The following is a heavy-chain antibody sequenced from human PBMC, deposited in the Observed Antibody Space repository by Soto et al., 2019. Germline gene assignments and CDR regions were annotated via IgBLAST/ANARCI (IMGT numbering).Heavy chain of an antibody. CDR3: ARRVEYYYDSSGYQNFDY. D-gene: IGHD3-22*01. Sequence: PSETLSLTCTVSGGSISSSSYYWGWIRQPPGKGLEWIGSIYYSGSTYYNPSLKSRVTISVDTSKNKFSLKLSSVTAADTAVYYCARRVEYYYDSSGYQNFDYWGQGTLVTVSS. CDR2: IYYSGST. CDR1: GGSISSSSYY. V-gene: IGHV4-39*01. J-gene: IGHJ4*02.